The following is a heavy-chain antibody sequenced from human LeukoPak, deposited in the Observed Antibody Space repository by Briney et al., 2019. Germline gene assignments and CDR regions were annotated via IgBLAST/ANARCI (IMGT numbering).Heavy chain of an antibody. V-gene: IGHV3-21*01. CDR3: ARRGTDASFSFFDV. CDR1: GFTFSSYT. J-gene: IGHJ3*01. D-gene: IGHD1-1*01. CDR2: ISGDTTYI. Sequence: PGGSQRLSCAASGFTFSSYTMHWVRQIPGERPEWVSSISGDTTYIYYADSLKGRFTISRDNTNTSLFLQMNSLRAEDTATYFCARRGTDASFSFFDVWGQGTMVTVSS.